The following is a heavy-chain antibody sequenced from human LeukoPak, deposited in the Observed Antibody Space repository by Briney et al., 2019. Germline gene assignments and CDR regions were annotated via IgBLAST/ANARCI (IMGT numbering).Heavy chain of an antibody. V-gene: IGHV3-7*01. J-gene: IGHJ5*02. Sequence: GGSLRLSCAASGFTFSSYWMSWVRQAPEKGLEWVANIKQDGSEKYYVDSVKGRFTISRDNAKNSLYLQMNSLRAEDTAVYYCARDDEYCSSTSCYPNNWFDPGAREPWSPSPQ. D-gene: IGHD2-2*01. CDR2: IKQDGSEK. CDR3: ARDDEYCSSTSCYPNNWFDP. CDR1: GFTFSSYW.